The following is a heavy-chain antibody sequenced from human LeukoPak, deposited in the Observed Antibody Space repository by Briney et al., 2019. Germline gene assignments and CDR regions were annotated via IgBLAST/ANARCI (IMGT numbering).Heavy chain of an antibody. CDR2: IREDGSEK. D-gene: IGHD3-10*01. Sequence: PGRSLRLSCAASGFTFNNYWMSWVRQAPGKGLEWVANIREDGSEKYYVDSVKGQFTISRDNAKNSLFLQMNYLRAEDTAIYYCARDLAGHYYGSGSSFDYWGQGTLVTVSS. CDR1: GFTFNNYW. J-gene: IGHJ4*02. V-gene: IGHV3-7*01. CDR3: ARDLAGHYYGSGSSFDY.